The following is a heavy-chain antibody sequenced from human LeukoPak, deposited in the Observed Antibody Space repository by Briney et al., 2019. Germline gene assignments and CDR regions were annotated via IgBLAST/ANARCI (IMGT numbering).Heavy chain of an antibody. CDR3: AAGVSLYF. Sequence: GGSLRLSCEASGFTLSMYWMQWVRQAPGEGLVWVSRINTDESSTSYADSVRSRFTMSRDNAKNTLYLKMNSLRAEYTAVYYCAAGVSLYFWGQGTLVTVSS. J-gene: IGHJ4*02. D-gene: IGHD3-3*01. CDR2: INTDESST. V-gene: IGHV3-74*01. CDR1: GFTLSMYW.